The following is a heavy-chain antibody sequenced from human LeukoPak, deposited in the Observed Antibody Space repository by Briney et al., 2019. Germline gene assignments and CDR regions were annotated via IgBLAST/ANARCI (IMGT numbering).Heavy chain of an antibody. CDR2: INDSGST. J-gene: IGHJ4*02. Sequence: PSETLSLTCTVYGGSFSGYYWSWIRQPPGKGLEWVGEINDSGSTNYNPSLTSRGTISVDTSKNQFSLKLSSVTAADTAVYYCARRRDGYSWSGYFDYWAQGTLVPVSS. V-gene: IGHV4-34*01. CDR1: GGSFSGYY. CDR3: ARRRDGYSWSGYFDY. D-gene: IGHD5-24*01.